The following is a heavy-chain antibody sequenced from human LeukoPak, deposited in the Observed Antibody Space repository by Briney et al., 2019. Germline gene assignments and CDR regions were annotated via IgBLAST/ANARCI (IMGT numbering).Heavy chain of an antibody. CDR1: GFTFSSYA. CDR2: ISYDGSNK. D-gene: IGHD7-27*01. CDR3: AREAYWGSSGKGFDS. Sequence: PGRSLRLSCAASGFTFSSYAMHWVRQAPGKGLEWVAVISYDGSNKYYADPVKGRFTISRDNSKNTLYLQMNSLRAEDTAVYYCAREAYWGSSGKGFDSWGQGTLVTVSS. J-gene: IGHJ4*02. V-gene: IGHV3-30-3*01.